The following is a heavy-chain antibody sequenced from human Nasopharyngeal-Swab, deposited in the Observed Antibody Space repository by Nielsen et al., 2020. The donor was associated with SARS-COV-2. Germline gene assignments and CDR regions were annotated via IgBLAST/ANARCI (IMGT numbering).Heavy chain of an antibody. CDR1: GFTFSNAW. D-gene: IGHD6-13*01. Sequence: GESLKISCAASGFTFSNAWMSWVRQAPGKGLEWVGRIKSKTDGGTTDYAAPEKGRFTISRDDSKNTLYLQMNSLKTEDTAVYYCTTRMRYSSSWDYWGQGTLVTVSS. CDR2: IKSKTDGGTT. J-gene: IGHJ4*02. CDR3: TTRMRYSSSWDY. V-gene: IGHV3-15*05.